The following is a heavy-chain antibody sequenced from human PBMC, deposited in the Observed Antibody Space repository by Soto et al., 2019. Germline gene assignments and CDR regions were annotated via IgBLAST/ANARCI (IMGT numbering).Heavy chain of an antibody. Sequence: ASVKVSCKASGGTFSSYTISWVRQAPGQGLEWMGRIIPILGIANYAQKFQGRVTITAAKSTSTAYMELSSLRSEDTAVYYCARRIKYGDYSMWFDPWGPGTLVSVSS. CDR3: ARRIKYGDYSMWFDP. V-gene: IGHV1-69*02. CDR2: IIPILGIA. J-gene: IGHJ5*02. D-gene: IGHD4-17*01. CDR1: GGTFSSYT.